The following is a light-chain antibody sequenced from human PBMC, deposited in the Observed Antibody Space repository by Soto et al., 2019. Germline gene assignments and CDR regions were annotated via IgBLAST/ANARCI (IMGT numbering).Light chain of an antibody. CDR1: QTISSW. Sequence: DIQMTQYPSTLSGSVGDRVTITCRASQTISSWLAWYQQKPGKAPKLLIYKASTLKSGVPSRFSGSGSGTEFTLTISSLQPDDFATYYCQHYNSYSEAFGQRTKVDNK. CDR2: KAS. J-gene: IGKJ1*01. V-gene: IGKV1-5*03. CDR3: QHYNSYSEA.